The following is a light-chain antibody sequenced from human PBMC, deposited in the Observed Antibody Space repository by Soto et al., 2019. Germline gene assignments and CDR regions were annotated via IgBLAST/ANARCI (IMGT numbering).Light chain of an antibody. Sequence: DIQMTQSPSSLSASLGDRVTITCRASQGIGVYLAWFQQKPGKVPKLLIYAASTLQSGVPSRFSGSGSGTDFTLTISSLQPEGFATYYGQKYNSAPLTFGGGTKVEIK. V-gene: IGKV1-27*01. CDR3: QKYNSAPLT. J-gene: IGKJ4*01. CDR1: QGIGVY. CDR2: AAS.